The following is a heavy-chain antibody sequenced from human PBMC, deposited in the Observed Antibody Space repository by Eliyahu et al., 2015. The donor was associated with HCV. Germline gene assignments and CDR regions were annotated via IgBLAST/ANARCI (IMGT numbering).Heavy chain of an antibody. CDR3: TRGDSSGYYCEYFQH. V-gene: IGHV3-49*03. D-gene: IGHD3-22*01. Sequence: EVQLVESGGGLVQPGRSLRLSCTAXGFTFGXYAMSWFRQAPGKGLEWVGFIXSKAYGGTTEYAASVKGRFTISRDDSKSIAYLQMNSLKTEDTAVYYCTRGDSSGYYCEYFQHWGQGTLVTVSS. CDR2: IXSKAYGGTT. CDR1: GFTFGXYA. J-gene: IGHJ1*01.